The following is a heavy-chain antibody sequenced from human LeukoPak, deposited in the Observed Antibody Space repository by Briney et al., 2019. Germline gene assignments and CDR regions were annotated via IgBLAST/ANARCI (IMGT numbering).Heavy chain of an antibody. J-gene: IGHJ4*02. D-gene: IGHD3-10*01. Sequence: ASVKVSXKASGYTFTGYYMHWGRHAPGPGLEWMGWINPNSGGTNYAQKFHGRVTMTRDTSISTAYMELSRLRSDDTAVYYCARVDGGGFDCGQGTLVTVSS. CDR1: GYTFTGYY. V-gene: IGHV1-2*02. CDR3: ARVDGGGFD. CDR2: INPNSGGT.